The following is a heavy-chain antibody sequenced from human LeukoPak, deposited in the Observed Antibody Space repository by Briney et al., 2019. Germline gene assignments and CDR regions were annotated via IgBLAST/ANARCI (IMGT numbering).Heavy chain of an antibody. J-gene: IGHJ6*02. V-gene: IGHV3-33*01. CDR2: IWYDGSNK. Sequence: RSLRLSCAASGFTFSSYGMHWVRQAPGKGLDWVAAIWYDGSNKYYADSVKGRFTISRDNSKNTLYLQMNSLRAEDTAVYYCARDPGRFCYYDSSGHYYMFCYGMDVWGQGTTVTVSS. D-gene: IGHD3-22*01. CDR1: GFTFSSYG. CDR3: ARDPGRFCYYDSSGHYYMFCYGMDV.